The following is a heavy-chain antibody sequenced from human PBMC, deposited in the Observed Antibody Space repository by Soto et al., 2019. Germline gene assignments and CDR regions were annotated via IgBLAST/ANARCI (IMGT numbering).Heavy chain of an antibody. CDR2: LSGSGLSA. CDR3: ATPRSGEIAACLDY. CDR1: GFTFSSYA. D-gene: IGHD1-26*01. V-gene: IGHV3-23*01. Sequence: GGSLRLSCSASGFTFSSYAMTWVRQAPGKAPEWVSGLSGSGLSASYADSVKGRFTISRDNSKTTLYLQMNSLRAEDTAVYYCATPRSGEIAACLDYWGQGTLVTVSS. J-gene: IGHJ4*02.